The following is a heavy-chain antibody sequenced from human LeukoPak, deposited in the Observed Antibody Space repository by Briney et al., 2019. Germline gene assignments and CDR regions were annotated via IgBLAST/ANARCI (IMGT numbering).Heavy chain of an antibody. V-gene: IGHV1-2*02. D-gene: IGHD5-12*01. CDR3: ARDYSGYPELWGFDY. CDR2: INPNSGGT. J-gene: IGHJ4*02. CDR1: GYTFTGYY. Sequence: PSVKVSCKASGYTFTGYYMHWVRQAPGQGLEWRGWINPNSGGTHYAQKFQGRVTMTRDTSISTAYMELSRLRSDDTAVYYCARDYSGYPELWGFDYWGQGTLVTVSS.